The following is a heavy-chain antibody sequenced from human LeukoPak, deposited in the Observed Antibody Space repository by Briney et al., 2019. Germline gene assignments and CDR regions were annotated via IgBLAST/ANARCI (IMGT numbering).Heavy chain of an antibody. V-gene: IGHV3-23*01. J-gene: IGHJ4*02. CDR3: AKDLEGIATTRYYFDY. Sequence: PGGSLRLSCAASGFTFSSYAMSWVRQAPGKGLEWVSHISGRGGSTYYADSVKGRFTISRNNSKNTQYLQMNSLRAEDTAVYYCAKDLEGIATTRYYFDYWGQGTLVTVSS. CDR2: ISGRGGST. D-gene: IGHD1-1*01. CDR1: GFTFSSYA.